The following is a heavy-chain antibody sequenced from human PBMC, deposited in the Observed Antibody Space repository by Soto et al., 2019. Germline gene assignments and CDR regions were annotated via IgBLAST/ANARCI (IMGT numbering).Heavy chain of an antibody. Sequence: GGSLRLSCAASGFTFSSYSMNWVRQAPGKGLEWVSYISSSSSTIYYADSVKGRFTISRDNAKNSLYLQMNILRDEDAAVYYCARSNYYGSGSYYNPLTYYYYYGMDVWGQGTTVTVSS. CDR1: GFTFSSYS. CDR2: ISSSSSTI. D-gene: IGHD3-10*01. V-gene: IGHV3-48*02. CDR3: ARSNYYGSGSYYNPLTYYYYYGMDV. J-gene: IGHJ6*02.